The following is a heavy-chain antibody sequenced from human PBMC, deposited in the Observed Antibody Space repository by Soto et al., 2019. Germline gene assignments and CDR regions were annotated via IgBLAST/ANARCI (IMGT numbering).Heavy chain of an antibody. V-gene: IGHV3-23*01. D-gene: IGHD2-21*02. CDR2: ISGSGGST. CDR1: GFTFSSYA. J-gene: IGHJ6*02. Sequence: GGSLRLSCAASGFTFSSYAMSWVRQAPGKGLEWVSAISGSGGSTYYADSVKGRFTISRDNSKNTLYLQMNSLRAEDTAVYYCAKDNLAYCGGDYYRYYYYYYGMDVWGQGTTVTVSS. CDR3: AKDNLAYCGGDYYRYYYYYYGMDV.